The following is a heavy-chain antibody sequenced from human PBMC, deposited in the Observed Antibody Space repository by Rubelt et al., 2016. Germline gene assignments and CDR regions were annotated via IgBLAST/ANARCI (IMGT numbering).Heavy chain of an antibody. Sequence: QITLRESGPTLVKPTQTVTLTCTFSGFSISTTGVGVGWIRQPPGKALEWLALIYWDDDARSSPSLKSRLTITTAPPRNQVVLTMTNMDPVDTATYYCARAYSSGWPYYFDYWGKGTLVTVSS. CDR3: ARAYSSGWPYYFDY. J-gene: IGHJ4*02. CDR2: IYWDDDA. V-gene: IGHV2-5*02. D-gene: IGHD6-19*01. CDR1: GFSISTTGVG.